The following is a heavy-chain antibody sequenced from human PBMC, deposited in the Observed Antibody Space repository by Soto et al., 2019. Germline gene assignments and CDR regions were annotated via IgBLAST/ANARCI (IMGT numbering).Heavy chain of an antibody. Sequence: TLSLTCTVSGGSISSYYWSWIRQPPGKGLEWIGYIYYSGSTNYNPSLKGRFTITRDNAKNTLYLQMNSLRVGDTAMYYCSGGVGDAFWGQGTLVTVSS. J-gene: IGHJ4*02. V-gene: IGHV4-59*03. D-gene: IGHD1-26*01. CDR1: GGSISSYY. CDR3: SGGVGDAF. CDR2: IYYSGST.